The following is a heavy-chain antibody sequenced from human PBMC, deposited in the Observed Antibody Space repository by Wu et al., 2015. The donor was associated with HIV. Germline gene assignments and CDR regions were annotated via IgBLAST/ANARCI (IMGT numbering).Heavy chain of an antibody. CDR2: IIPIFGTA. J-gene: IGHJ6*02. CDR3: ARDLGYYDSSGYAYYYGMDV. V-gene: IGHV1-69*05. D-gene: IGHD3-22*01. CDR1: GGTFSSHA. Sequence: QVQLVQSGAEVKKPGSSVKVSCKASGGTFSSHAISWVRQAPGQGLEWMGGIIPIFGTANYAQKFQGRVTITTDESTSTAYMELSSLRSEDTAVYYCARDLGYYDSSGYAYYYGMDVWGQGTTGHRLL.